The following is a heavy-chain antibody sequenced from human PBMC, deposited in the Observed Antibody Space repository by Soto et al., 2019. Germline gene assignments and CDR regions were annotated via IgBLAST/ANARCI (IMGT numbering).Heavy chain of an antibody. CDR2: IAYDGSNK. CDR1: GFSFSNYG. J-gene: IGHJ5*02. Sequence: QVQLVESGGGVVQPGRSVRLSCAASGFSFSNYGMHWVRQAPGKGLEWVAVIAYDGSNKHYADSVNGRFTISRDNSKNTLYLQMDRLRAADTAVYYCAAPEGRSSRWYRSGYSPWGQGTLVTVSS. CDR3: AAPEGRSSRWYRSGYSP. V-gene: IGHV3-30*03. D-gene: IGHD6-13*01.